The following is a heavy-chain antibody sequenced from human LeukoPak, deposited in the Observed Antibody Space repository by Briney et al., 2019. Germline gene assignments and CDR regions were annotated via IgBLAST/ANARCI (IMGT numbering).Heavy chain of an antibody. Sequence: PSETLSLTCTVSGDSIRSYYWTWIRQAPGKGLEWIGYIYYSGTTKYNPSLKGRVTISVDTSKNQFALKLSSVTAADTAVYYCARHGGSSWLNYFDYWGQGTLVTVSS. V-gene: IGHV4-59*08. CDR1: GDSIRSYY. CDR2: IYYSGTT. D-gene: IGHD6-13*01. CDR3: ARHGGSSWLNYFDY. J-gene: IGHJ4*02.